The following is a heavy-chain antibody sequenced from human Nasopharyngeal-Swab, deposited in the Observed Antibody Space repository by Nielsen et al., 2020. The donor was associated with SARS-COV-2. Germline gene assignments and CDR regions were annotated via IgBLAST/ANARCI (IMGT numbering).Heavy chain of an antibody. J-gene: IGHJ3*01. CDR2: ADQDGREK. Sequence: GESLKISCAMSGVSGFWMSWVRQAPGKGLEWVGQADQDGREKHFAESVTGRFTISRDNAKNSLYLQMNSLRAEDTAVYYCARHRTPNIKITFRGVLVLDAFDLWCQGTMVTVSS. CDR1: GVSGFW. V-gene: IGHV3-7*01. D-gene: IGHD3-16*02. CDR3: ARHRTPNIKITFRGVLVLDAFDL.